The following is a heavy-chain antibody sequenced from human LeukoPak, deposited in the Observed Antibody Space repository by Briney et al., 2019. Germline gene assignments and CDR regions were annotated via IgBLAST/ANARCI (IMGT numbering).Heavy chain of an antibody. CDR1: GFTFSSYS. V-gene: IGHV3-21*01. J-gene: IGHJ4*02. CDR2: ISSSSSYI. D-gene: IGHD3-10*01. CDR3: ARDGYYYGSGSYL. Sequence: PGGSLRLSCAASGFTFSSYSMNWVRQAPGKGLEWVSSISSSSSYIYYADSVKDRFTISRDNAKNSLYLQMNSLRAEDTAVYYCARDGYYYGSGSYLWGQGTLVTVSS.